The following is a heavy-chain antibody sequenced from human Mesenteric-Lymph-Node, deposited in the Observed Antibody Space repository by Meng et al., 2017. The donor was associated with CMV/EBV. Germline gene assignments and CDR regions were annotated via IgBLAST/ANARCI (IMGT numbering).Heavy chain of an antibody. D-gene: IGHD3-3*01. Sequence: GESLKITCAASGFTFSSYWMHWVRQAPGKGLEWVSSISSSSSYIYYADSVKGRFTISRDNAKNSLYLQMNSLRAEDTAVYYCARCYDFWSGYYTHYYYYGMDVWGQGTTVTVSS. CDR2: ISSSSSYI. J-gene: IGHJ6*02. CDR3: ARCYDFWSGYYTHYYYYGMDV. V-gene: IGHV3-21*01. CDR1: GFTFSSYW.